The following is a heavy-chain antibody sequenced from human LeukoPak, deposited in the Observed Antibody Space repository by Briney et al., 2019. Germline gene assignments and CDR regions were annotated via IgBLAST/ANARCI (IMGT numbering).Heavy chain of an antibody. D-gene: IGHD5-18*01. V-gene: IGHV3-23*01. CDR3: AKELAAMVTGIFDY. CDR1: GFTFSSYA. CDR2: ISGSGGST. Sequence: GGSLRLSCAASGFTFSSYAMRWLRQAPGKGLEWVSAISGSGGSTYYADSVKGRFTISRDNSKNTLYLQMNSLRAEDTAVYYCAKELAAMVTGIFDYWGQGTLVTVSS. J-gene: IGHJ4*02.